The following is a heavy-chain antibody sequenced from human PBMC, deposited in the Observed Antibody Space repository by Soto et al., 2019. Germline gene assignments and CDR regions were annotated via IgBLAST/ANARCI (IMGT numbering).Heavy chain of an antibody. CDR3: ARAQYSSSWYPFDY. CDR2: IYYDGSNK. D-gene: IGHD6-13*01. CDR1: GFTFSSYG. J-gene: IGHJ4*02. V-gene: IGHV3-33*01. Sequence: GGSLRLSCAASGFTFSSYGMHWVRQAQGKGLEWVAVIYYDGSNKYYADSVKGRFTISRDNSKNTLYLQMNSLRAEDTALYYCARAQYSSSWYPFDYWGQGTLVTVSS.